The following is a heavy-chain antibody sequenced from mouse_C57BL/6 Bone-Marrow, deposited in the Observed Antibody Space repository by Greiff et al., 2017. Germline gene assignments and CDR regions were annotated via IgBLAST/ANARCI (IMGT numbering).Heavy chain of an antibody. CDR3: ARGYNWEGDSMDY. CDR2: LYPGSGST. CDR1: GYTFTSYW. J-gene: IGHJ4*01. Sequence: VQLQQPGAELVKPGASVKMSCNAPGYTFTSYWITWVKQRPGQGLEWIGDLYPGSGSTNYNEKFKSKATLTVDTSSSTAYMQLSSLTSEDSAVYYCARGYNWEGDSMDYWGQGTSVTVSS. D-gene: IGHD4-1*01. V-gene: IGHV1-55*01.